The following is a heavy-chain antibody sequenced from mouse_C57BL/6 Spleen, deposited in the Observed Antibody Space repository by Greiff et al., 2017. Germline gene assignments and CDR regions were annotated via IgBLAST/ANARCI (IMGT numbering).Heavy chain of an antibody. CDR3: ARPYGSSYAWFAY. Sequence: EVKLVESGGGLVKPGGSLKLSCAASGFTFSDYGMHWVRQAPEKGLEWVAYISSGSSTIYYADTVKGGFTISRDNAKNTLFLQMTSLRSEDTAMYYCARPYGSSYAWFAYWGQGTLVTVSA. J-gene: IGHJ3*01. CDR2: ISSGSSTI. CDR1: GFTFSDYG. D-gene: IGHD1-1*01. V-gene: IGHV5-17*01.